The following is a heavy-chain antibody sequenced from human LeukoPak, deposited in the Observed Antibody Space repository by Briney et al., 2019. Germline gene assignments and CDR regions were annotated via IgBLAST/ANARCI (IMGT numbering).Heavy chain of an antibody. J-gene: IGHJ3*01. CDR1: GFTFSDYN. CDR2: ISGYSDYL. Sequence: GGSLRLSCAASGFTFSDYNMNWVRQAPGKGLEWVSSISGYSDYLYYADSLKGQFTVSRDNAENSLFLQMNSLRSEDTAVYYCARDRMTRGDAFDLWGQGTMVTVSS. CDR3: ARDRMTRGDAFDL. V-gene: IGHV3-21*01.